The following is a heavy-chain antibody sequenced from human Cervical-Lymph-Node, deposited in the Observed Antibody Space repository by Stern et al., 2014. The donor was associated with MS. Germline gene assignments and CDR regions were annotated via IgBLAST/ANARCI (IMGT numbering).Heavy chain of an antibody. D-gene: IGHD4-17*01. CDR1: GTSVTTYY. CDR3: AGDGGHTYGVTGGFKF. CDR2: FYIGGIT. V-gene: IGHV4-4*07. J-gene: IGHJ4*02. Sequence: VQLQESGPGLVKPSETLSLTCTVSGTSVTTYYWSWIRQPAGKGLEWIGRFYIGGITTYNPSLKSRLTMSADPSKNQFSLNRNFVTAADTAVYYCAGDGGHTYGVTGGFKFWSQGTLVTVSS.